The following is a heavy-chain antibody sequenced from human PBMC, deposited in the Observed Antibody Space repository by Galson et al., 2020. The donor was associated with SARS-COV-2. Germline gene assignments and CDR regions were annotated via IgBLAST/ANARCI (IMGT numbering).Heavy chain of an antibody. V-gene: IGHV4-59*08. CDR2: ISYSGHT. Sequence: SETLSLTCTVSGGSISNYYWSWIRQPPRKGLEWIAFISYSGHTNYSPSLKSRVTISVDTYKSQFSLRMTSVTAADTAIYYCARHAAYCTGGSCESDFDYWGQGTLVTVSS. CDR1: GGSISNYY. D-gene: IGHD2-15*01. CDR3: ARHAAYCTGGSCESDFDY. J-gene: IGHJ4*02.